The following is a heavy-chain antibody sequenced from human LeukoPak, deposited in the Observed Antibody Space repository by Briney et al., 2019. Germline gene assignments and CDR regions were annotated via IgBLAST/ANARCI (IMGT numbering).Heavy chain of an antibody. CDR1: GGSISSGSYY. V-gene: IGHV4-61*02. CDR2: IHTSGST. D-gene: IGHD3-10*01. Sequence: SETLSLICTVSGGSISSGSYYWSWIRQPAGKGLEWIGRIHTSGSTSYNPSLKSRVTISVDTSKNQFSLKLSSVTAADTAVYYCCGSGSYFYYYYMDVWGKGTTVTISS. J-gene: IGHJ6*03. CDR3: CGSGSYFYYYYMDV.